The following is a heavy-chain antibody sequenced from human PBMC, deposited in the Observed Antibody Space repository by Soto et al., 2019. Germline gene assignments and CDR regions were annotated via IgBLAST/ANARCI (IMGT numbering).Heavy chain of an antibody. V-gene: IGHV4-59*01. D-gene: IGHD6-13*01. CDR3: ARDGGYSSSWYGPLGEYGMDV. CDR1: GGSISSYY. CDR2: IYYSGST. J-gene: IGHJ6*02. Sequence: SETLSLTCTVSGGSISSYYWSWIRQPPGKGLGWIGYIYYSGSTNYDPSLKSRVAISVDTSKNQFSLKLSSVTAADTAVYYCARDGGYSSSWYGPLGEYGMDVWGQGTTVTVSS.